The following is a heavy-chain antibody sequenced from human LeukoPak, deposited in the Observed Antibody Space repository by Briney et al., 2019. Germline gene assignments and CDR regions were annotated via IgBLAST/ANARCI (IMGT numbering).Heavy chain of an antibody. J-gene: IGHJ4*02. D-gene: IGHD3-22*01. CDR2: INHSGST. V-gene: IGHV4-34*01. CDR1: GGSFSGYY. Sequence: SETLSLTCAVYGGSFSGYYWSWIRQPPGKGLEWIGEINHSGSTNYNPSLKSRVTISVDTSKNQFSLKLSSVTAADTAVYYCARDGKGSSGYCSDYWGQGTLVTVSS. CDR3: ARDGKGSSGYCSDY.